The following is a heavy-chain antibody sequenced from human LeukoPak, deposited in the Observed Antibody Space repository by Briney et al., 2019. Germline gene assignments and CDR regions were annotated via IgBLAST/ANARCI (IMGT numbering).Heavy chain of an antibody. J-gene: IGHJ4*02. CDR2: IYSGDSDT. V-gene: IGHV5-51*01. CDR3: ARLPSVRGVDRYFDY. D-gene: IGHD3-10*01. CDR1: GYSFTSYW. Sequence: GASLQISCKGSGYSFTSYWIGWVRQLPGKGLEWMGIIYSGDSDTRYNPSFQGQVTISVDKSISTAYLQWSSLKASDTAMYYCARLPSVRGVDRYFDYWGQGTLCTVSS.